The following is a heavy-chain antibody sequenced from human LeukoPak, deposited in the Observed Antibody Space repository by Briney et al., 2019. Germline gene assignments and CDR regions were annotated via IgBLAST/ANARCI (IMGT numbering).Heavy chain of an antibody. CDR1: GYIFTNYY. CDR3: ARGVHVRKYDSNDNCFDP. J-gene: IGHJ5*02. V-gene: IGHV1-46*01. Sequence: VSVKVSCKASGYIFTNYYIHWVRQAPGQGLEWMGIINPSGDNRNYAQKFQGRVTVTRDISTSTVYMGLSSLRSEDTAVYYCARGVHVRKYDSNDNCFDPWGQGTLVTVSS. CDR2: INPSGDNR. D-gene: IGHD3-22*01.